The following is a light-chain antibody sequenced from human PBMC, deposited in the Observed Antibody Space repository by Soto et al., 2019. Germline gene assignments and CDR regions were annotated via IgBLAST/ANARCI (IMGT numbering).Light chain of an antibody. CDR1: DSDIGGYNY. CDR3: SSYTRTATRVE. CDR2: DVT. J-gene: IGLJ2*01. Sequence: QSALTQPASVSGSPGQSITISCTGTDSDIGGYNYVSWYQHHPGKAPKVLIYDVTDRPSGVSNRFSGSKSGNTASLTISGLQAEDEADYYCSSYTRTATRVEFGGGTKLNVL. V-gene: IGLV2-14*03.